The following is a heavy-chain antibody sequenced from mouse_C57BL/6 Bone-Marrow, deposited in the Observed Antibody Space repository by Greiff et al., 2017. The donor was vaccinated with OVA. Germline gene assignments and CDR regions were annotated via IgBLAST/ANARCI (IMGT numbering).Heavy chain of an antibody. Sequence: VQLKESGPELVKPGASVKISCKASGYSFTDYNMNWVKQSNGKSLEWIGVINPNYGTTSYNQKFKGKATLTVDQSSSTAYMQLNSLTSEDSAVDYGARTTVVATNWYFDVWGTGTTVTVSS. CDR1: GYSFTDYN. CDR2: INPNYGTT. J-gene: IGHJ1*03. D-gene: IGHD1-1*01. CDR3: ARTTVVATNWYFDV. V-gene: IGHV1-39*01.